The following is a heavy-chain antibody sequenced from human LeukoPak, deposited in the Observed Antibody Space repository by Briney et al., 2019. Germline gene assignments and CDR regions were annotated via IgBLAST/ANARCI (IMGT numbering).Heavy chain of an antibody. J-gene: IGHJ1*01. D-gene: IGHD4-23*01. CDR2: IIPPLRTA. Sequence: SVKVSCKASGGTYSYNINWVRQAPGQGVEWMGGIIPPLRTANYAQQFQGRVTITTDDSTNTAYMELTGLTSEDAAVYYCATYGGHLAEYLQHWGQGTLVAVSS. V-gene: IGHV1-69*16. CDR3: ATYGGHLAEYLQH. CDR1: GGTYSYN.